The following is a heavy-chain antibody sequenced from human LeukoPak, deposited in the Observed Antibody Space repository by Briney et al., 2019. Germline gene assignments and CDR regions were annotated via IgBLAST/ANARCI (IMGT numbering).Heavy chain of an antibody. CDR3: ARESDFWSGIDY. V-gene: IGHV3-30*03. Sequence: HPGGSLRLSCAASGFSFGSYGIHWVRQAPGKGLEWVAVISHEGSNQYYADSVKGRFTISRDNSKNMVYLQMNSLRPEDTAVYYCARESDFWSGIDYWGQGTLVTVSS. CDR2: ISHEGSNQ. J-gene: IGHJ4*02. CDR1: GFSFGSYG. D-gene: IGHD3-3*01.